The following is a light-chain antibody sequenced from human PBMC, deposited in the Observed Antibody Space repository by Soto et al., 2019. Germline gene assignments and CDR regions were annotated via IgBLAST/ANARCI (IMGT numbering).Light chain of an antibody. J-gene: IGLJ1*01. CDR1: SSDVGNYIF. CDR3: ASYTTSASYV. CDR2: DIN. V-gene: IGLV2-14*01. Sequence: QSALTQPASVSGSPGQSITISCTGTSSDVGNYIFVSWYRQHPGKAPKLMIYDINNRPSGVSNRFSGSKSGNTASLTISGLQAEDEADYYCASYTTSASYVFGTGTKLTVL.